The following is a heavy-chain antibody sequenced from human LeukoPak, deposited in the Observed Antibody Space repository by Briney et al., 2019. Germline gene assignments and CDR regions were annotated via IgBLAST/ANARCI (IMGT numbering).Heavy chain of an antibody. J-gene: IGHJ4*02. V-gene: IGHV3-30*02. Sequence: GGSLRLSCAASGFTFSSYGIHWVRQAQGKGLEWVEFIRYDGSNKYYADSVKGRFTISRDNSKDTVYLQMNSLRPEDTAVYYCAKVISVQLERQALDYWGQGTLVTVSS. CDR1: GFTFSSYG. CDR2: IRYDGSNK. CDR3: AKVISVQLERQALDY. D-gene: IGHD1-1*01.